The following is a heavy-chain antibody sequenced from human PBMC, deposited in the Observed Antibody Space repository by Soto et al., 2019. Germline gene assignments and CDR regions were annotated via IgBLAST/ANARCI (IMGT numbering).Heavy chain of an antibody. CDR3: AKTTFGVVITEGMDV. Sequence: PGGSLRLSCAASGFTFSSYGMHWVRQAPGKGLEWVAVISYDGSNKYYADSVKGRFTISRDNSKNTLYLQMNSLRAEDTAVYYCAKTTFGVVITEGMDVWGQGTTVTVSS. J-gene: IGHJ6*02. D-gene: IGHD3-3*01. V-gene: IGHV3-30*18. CDR1: GFTFSSYG. CDR2: ISYDGSNK.